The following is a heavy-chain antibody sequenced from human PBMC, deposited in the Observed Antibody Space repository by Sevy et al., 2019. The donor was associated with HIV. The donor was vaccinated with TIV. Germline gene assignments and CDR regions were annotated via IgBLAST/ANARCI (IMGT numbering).Heavy chain of an antibody. CDR3: ARGGIVYYDISGYSDPLFDY. J-gene: IGHJ4*02. V-gene: IGHV1-18*01. D-gene: IGHD3-22*01. CDR1: GYTFTSYG. CDR2: ISAYNGNT. Sequence: ASVKVSCKASGYTFTSYGISWVRQAPGQGLEWMGWISAYNGNTNYAQKLQGRVTMTTDTSTSTAYMELRSLRSDDTAVYYCARGGIVYYDISGYSDPLFDYWGQGTLVTVSS.